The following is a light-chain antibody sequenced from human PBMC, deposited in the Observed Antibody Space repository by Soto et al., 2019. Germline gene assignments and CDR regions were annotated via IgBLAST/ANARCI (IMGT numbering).Light chain of an antibody. Sequence: DIQMTQSPSSLSASAEDRVIITFRASQSISNHLNWYQQTPGKAPKLLIYSASRLKSGVPSRFSGTRSGTDFTLIISSLQPEDFATYYCQQSYSSPPTFGQGTKVDIK. CDR2: SAS. J-gene: IGKJ2*01. CDR1: QSISNH. V-gene: IGKV1-39*01. CDR3: QQSYSSPPT.